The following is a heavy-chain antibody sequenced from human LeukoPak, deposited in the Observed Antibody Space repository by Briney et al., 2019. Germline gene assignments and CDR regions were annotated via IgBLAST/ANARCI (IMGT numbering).Heavy chain of an antibody. CDR2: ISYDGSNK. CDR3: ARDQDCSSTSCYTVLALDY. Sequence: GGSLRLSCAASGFTFSSYAMHWVRQAPGKGLEWVAVISYDGSNKYYADSVKGRFTISRDNSKNTLYLQMNSLRAEDTAVYYCARDQDCSSTSCYTVLALDYWGQGTLVTVSS. V-gene: IGHV3-30-3*01. D-gene: IGHD2-2*02. CDR1: GFTFSSYA. J-gene: IGHJ4*02.